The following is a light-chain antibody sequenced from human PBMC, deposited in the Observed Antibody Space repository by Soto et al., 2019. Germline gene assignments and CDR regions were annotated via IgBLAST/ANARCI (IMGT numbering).Light chain of an antibody. Sequence: DVVMTQSPLSLPVTLGQPASISCRASQSLVHSDGNTYLNWFQQRPGQSPRRLIYKVSNWDSGVTDRFSVSGSGTDFTLKISRVEAEDVGVYYCMQGTHWPWTFGQGTKVEIK. CDR1: QSLVHSDGNTY. V-gene: IGKV2-30*02. J-gene: IGKJ1*01. CDR2: KVS. CDR3: MQGTHWPWT.